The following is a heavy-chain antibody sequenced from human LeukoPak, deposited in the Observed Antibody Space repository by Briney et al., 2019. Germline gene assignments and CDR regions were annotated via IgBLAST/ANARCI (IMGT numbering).Heavy chain of an antibody. J-gene: IGHJ6*04. CDR3: ARDHQVTAIRYYYGMDV. V-gene: IGHV1-46*01. D-gene: IGHD2-21*02. Sequence: ASVKVSCKASGYTFTSYDMHWVRQAPGQGLEWMGIINPSGSNTSYAQKFQGRVTMTRDTSTSTVYMELSSLRSEDTAVYYCARDHQVTAIRYYYGMDVWGKGTTVTVSS. CDR2: INPSGSNT. CDR1: GYTFTSYD.